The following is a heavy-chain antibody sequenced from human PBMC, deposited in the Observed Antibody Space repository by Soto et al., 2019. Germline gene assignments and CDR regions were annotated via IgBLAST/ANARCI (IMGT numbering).Heavy chain of an antibody. D-gene: IGHD6-6*01. J-gene: IGHJ4*02. Sequence: EVQLVESGGGLVQPGRSLRLSCAASGFTFDDYAMHWVRQAPGKGLEWVSGISWNSGTIGYADSVKGRFTISGDNAKNSLYLQMNSLRAEDTAFYYCGKGRTSSSRMVDYWGQGTLVTVSS. CDR1: GFTFDDYA. V-gene: IGHV3-9*01. CDR3: GKGRTSSSRMVDY. CDR2: ISWNSGTI.